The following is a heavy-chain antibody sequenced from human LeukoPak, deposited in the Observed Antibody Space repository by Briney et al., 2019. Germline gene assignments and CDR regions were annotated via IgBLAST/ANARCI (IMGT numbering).Heavy chain of an antibody. Sequence: GGSLRLSCAASEFSVGSNYMTWVRQAPGKGLEWVSLIYSGGSTYYADPVKGRFTISRDNSKNTLYLQMNSLRAEDTAVYYCAKIGRSYDFWTGYYEEEVDYMDVWGKGTTVTVSS. V-gene: IGHV3-66*01. CDR2: IYSGGST. J-gene: IGHJ6*03. CDR3: AKIGRSYDFWTGYYEEEVDYMDV. CDR1: EFSVGSNY. D-gene: IGHD3-3*01.